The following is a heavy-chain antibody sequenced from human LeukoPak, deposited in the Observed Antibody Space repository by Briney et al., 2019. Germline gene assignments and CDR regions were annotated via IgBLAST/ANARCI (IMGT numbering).Heavy chain of an antibody. CDR2: ISGSGG. V-gene: IGHV3-23*01. CDR1: GFTFSSYA. D-gene: IGHD3-3*01. Sequence: GGSLRLSCAASGFTFSSYAMSWVRQAPGKGLEWVSGISGSGGNNVDSVKGRFTISRDNSKNMLYLQMNSLRAEDTAVYYCAKTDRTGALGRFRMRSDAFDIWGQGTMVTVSS. J-gene: IGHJ3*02. CDR3: AKTDRTGALGRFRMRSDAFDI.